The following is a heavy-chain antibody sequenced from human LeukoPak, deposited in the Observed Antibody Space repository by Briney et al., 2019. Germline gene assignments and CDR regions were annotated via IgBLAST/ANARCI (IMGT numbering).Heavy chain of an antibody. CDR2: IKQDGSEK. V-gene: IGHV3-7*01. CDR3: ARELWGSGWPYYYYYMDV. CDR1: GFTFSSCW. D-gene: IGHD6-19*01. J-gene: IGHJ6*03. Sequence: GGSLRLSCAASGFTFSSCWMSWVRQAPGKGLEWVANIKQDGSEKYYVDSVKGRFTISRDNAKNSLYLQMNSLRAEDTAVYYCARELWGSGWPYYYYYMDVWGKGTTVTVSS.